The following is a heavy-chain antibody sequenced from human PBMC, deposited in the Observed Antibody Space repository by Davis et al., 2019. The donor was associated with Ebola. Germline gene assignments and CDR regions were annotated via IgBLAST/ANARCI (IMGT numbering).Heavy chain of an antibody. V-gene: IGHV1-69*13. D-gene: IGHD4-23*01. CDR1: GGTFSSYA. CDR3: ARGGNSEVSYYYGMDV. Sequence: SVKVSCKASGGTFSSYAISWVRQAPGQGLEWMGGIIPIFGTANYAQKFQGRVTVTADESTSTAYMELSSLRSEDTAVYYCARGGNSEVSYYYGMDVWGQGTTVTVSS. CDR2: IIPIFGTA. J-gene: IGHJ6*02.